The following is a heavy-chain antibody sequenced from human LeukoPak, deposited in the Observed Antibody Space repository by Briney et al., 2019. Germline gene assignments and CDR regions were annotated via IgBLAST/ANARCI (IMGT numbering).Heavy chain of an antibody. CDR1: GGSISSHY. CDR2: IFSSGST. V-gene: IGHV4-4*07. J-gene: IGHJ5*02. CDR3: ARDSSGWYDPRWFDP. Sequence: SETLSLTCTVSGGSISSHYWTWIRQPAGKGLEWIGRIFSSGSTNYNPSLKSRVTMSVDTSKNQFSLKLSSVTAADTAVYYCARDSSGWYDPRWFDPWGQGTLVTVSS. D-gene: IGHD6-13*01.